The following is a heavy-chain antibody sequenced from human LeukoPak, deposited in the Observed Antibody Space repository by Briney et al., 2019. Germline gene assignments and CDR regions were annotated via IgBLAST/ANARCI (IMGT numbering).Heavy chain of an antibody. D-gene: IGHD3-10*01. CDR3: ARSSTTMVRGVMGY. V-gene: IGHV3-48*03. J-gene: IGHJ4*02. CDR2: ISSGGSTI. Sequence: PGGSLRLSCAASGFTFSSFEMKWVRQAPGKGLEWVSYISSGGSTIYYADSVKGRFTISRDNAKNSLYLQMNSLRAEDTAVYYCARSSTTMVRGVMGYWGQGTLVTVSS. CDR1: GFTFSSFE.